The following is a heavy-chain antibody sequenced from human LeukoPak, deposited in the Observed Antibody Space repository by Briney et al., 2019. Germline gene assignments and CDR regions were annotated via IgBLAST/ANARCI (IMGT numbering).Heavy chain of an antibody. Sequence: SETLSLTCTVSGGSISTYFWSWIRQPPGKGLEWIGHIYFSGSTNYNPSLESRVTISVDTSKNQFSLTLSSVTAADTAVYYCARHRSSGSYPLDYWGQGILVTVSS. CDR2: IYFSGST. CDR1: GGSISTYF. J-gene: IGHJ4*02. D-gene: IGHD3-22*01. V-gene: IGHV4-59*08. CDR3: ARHRSSGSYPLDY.